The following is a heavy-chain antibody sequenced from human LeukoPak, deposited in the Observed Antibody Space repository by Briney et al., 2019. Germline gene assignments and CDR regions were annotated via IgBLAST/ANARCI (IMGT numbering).Heavy chain of an antibody. Sequence: GGSLRLSCAVSGFTFRSYAMSWVRQAPGKGLEWVSSISSSGSYIYYADSVKGRFTISRDNAKTSLYLQMNSLRAEDTAVYFCAARLQQSSYWGQGTLVTVSS. J-gene: IGHJ4*02. CDR1: GFTFRSYA. CDR3: AARLQQSSY. D-gene: IGHD1-1*01. CDR2: ISSSGSYI. V-gene: IGHV3-21*01.